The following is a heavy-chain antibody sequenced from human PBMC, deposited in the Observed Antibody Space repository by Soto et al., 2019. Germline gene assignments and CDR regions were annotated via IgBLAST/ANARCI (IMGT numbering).Heavy chain of an antibody. CDR3: AIFVGYDSSGSFDY. CDR1: GFTFSGNG. CDR2: ISYDGTHK. D-gene: IGHD3-22*01. Sequence: QVQLVESGGGVVQPGRSLRLSCATSGFTFSGNGMHWVRQAPGKGLEWVAMISYDGTHKQYIESVKGRFTISRDNSKSTLFLQMNSLGAEDTAVYYCAIFVGYDSSGSFDYWGQGTLVTVSS. J-gene: IGHJ4*02. V-gene: IGHV3-30*03.